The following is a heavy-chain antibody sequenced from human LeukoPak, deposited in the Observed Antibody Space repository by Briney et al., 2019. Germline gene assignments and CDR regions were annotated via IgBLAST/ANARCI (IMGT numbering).Heavy chain of an antibody. CDR1: GFRFSGSS. D-gene: IGHD3-10*01. J-gene: IGHJ1*01. CDR3: ARDWFGAKDF. Sequence: GSLRLFCVASGFRFSGSSMIWVRQAPGKGLEWVANMREDGSNEYYADSVKGRFTVTRDNGKNSLYLQMNSLRAEDTAVYYCARDWFGAKDFWGQGTPVTVSP. V-gene: IGHV3-7*01. CDR2: MREDGSNE.